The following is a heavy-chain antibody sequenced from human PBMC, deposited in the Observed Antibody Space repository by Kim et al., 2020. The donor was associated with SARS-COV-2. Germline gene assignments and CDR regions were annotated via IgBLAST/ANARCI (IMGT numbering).Heavy chain of an antibody. V-gene: IGHV4-34*01. Sequence: SETLSLTCAVYGGPFSGYYWSWIRQPPGKGLEWIGEINHSGSTNYNPSLKSRVTISVDTSKNQFSLKLSSVTAADTAVYYCARSLYDSSGYYPVWGQGTLVTVSS. CDR2: INHSGST. CDR1: GGPFSGYY. J-gene: IGHJ4*02. D-gene: IGHD3-22*01. CDR3: ARSLYDSSGYYPV.